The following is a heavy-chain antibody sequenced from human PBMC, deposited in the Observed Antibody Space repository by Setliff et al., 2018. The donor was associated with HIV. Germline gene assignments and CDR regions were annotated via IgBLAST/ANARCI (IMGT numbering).Heavy chain of an antibody. D-gene: IGHD2-15*01. Sequence: TSETLSLTCYVTDDPICSYYWSWVRQPAGKGLEWIGRLYVSGDTNYNPSLKSRVTMSLDTSKKHFSLNLKSVTAADTAVYYCALTGHRLLRGYMDVWGKGTTVTVSS. CDR3: ALTGHRLLRGYMDV. CDR2: LYVSGDT. V-gene: IGHV4-4*07. CDR1: DDPICSYY. J-gene: IGHJ6*03.